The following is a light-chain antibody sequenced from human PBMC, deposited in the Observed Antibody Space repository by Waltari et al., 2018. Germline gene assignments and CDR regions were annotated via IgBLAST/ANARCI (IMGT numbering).Light chain of an antibody. Sequence: EIVMTQSPATLSVSPGERVTLSCRASQGVSSNFTWYQQKPGKAPRLLIYGASTRATGIPVRFSGSGSGTEFTLTINSMQSEDFAVYYCQHYNNWPPWTFGQGTKVEFK. CDR2: GAS. CDR3: QHYNNWPPWT. CDR1: QGVSSN. J-gene: IGKJ1*01. V-gene: IGKV3-15*01.